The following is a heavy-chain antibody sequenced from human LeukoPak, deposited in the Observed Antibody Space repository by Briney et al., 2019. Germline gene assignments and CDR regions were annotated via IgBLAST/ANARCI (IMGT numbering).Heavy chain of an antibody. V-gene: IGHV1-2*06. CDR3: AKSIEYCGADCYGYFDL. D-gene: IGHD2-21*02. Sequence: ASVKVSCKASGYTFTGYYMHWVRQAPGQGLEWMGRINPNSGATNYAQKFQGRVTMTRDTSISTAYMELTTLRSDDTAVYYCAKSIEYCGADCYGYFDLWGRGTLVTVSS. CDR1: GYTFTGYY. J-gene: IGHJ2*01. CDR2: INPNSGAT.